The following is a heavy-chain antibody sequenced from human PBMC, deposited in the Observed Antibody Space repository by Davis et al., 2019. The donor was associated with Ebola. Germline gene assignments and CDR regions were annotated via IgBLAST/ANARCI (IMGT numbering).Heavy chain of an antibody. V-gene: IGHV3-73*01. J-gene: IGHJ6*02. CDR1: GFTFSGSA. CDR2: IRSKANSYAT. CDR3: TRRGGSRYYYGMDV. Sequence: GESLKISCAASGFTFSGSAMHWVRQASGKGLEWVGRIRSKANSYATAYAASVKGRFTISRDDSKNTAYLQMNSLKTEDTAVYYCTRRGGSRYYYGMDVWGQGTTVTVSS. D-gene: IGHD1-26*01.